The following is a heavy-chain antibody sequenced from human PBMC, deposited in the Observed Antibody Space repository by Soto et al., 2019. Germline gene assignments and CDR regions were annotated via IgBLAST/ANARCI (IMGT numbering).Heavy chain of an antibody. CDR1: GGSISSSIYY. CDR2: IYYNGST. J-gene: IGHJ4*02. V-gene: IGHV4-39*01. CDR3: ARHPYSGYDFDY. Sequence: SETLSLTCTVSGGSISSSIYYWGWIRQPPGKGLEWIGSIYYNGSTYYNPSLKSRVTISVDTSKNQFSLKLSSVTAADTAVYYCARHPYSGYDFDYWGQGTLVTVSS. D-gene: IGHD5-12*01.